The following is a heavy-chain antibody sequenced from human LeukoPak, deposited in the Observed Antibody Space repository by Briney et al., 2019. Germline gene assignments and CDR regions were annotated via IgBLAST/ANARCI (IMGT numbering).Heavy chain of an antibody. J-gene: IGHJ4*02. V-gene: IGHV3-23*01. CDR1: GFTFSNYA. Sequence: PGESLRLSCAASGFTFSNYAMSWVRQAPGKGLEWVSGLTGGGGSAKYADSVKGRFTISRDNSKNTFYLQMDGLRAEDTAVYYCAKPPRDTMTAAENWGQGALVTVSS. CDR3: AKPPRDTMTAAEN. CDR2: LTGGGGSA. D-gene: IGHD6-13*01.